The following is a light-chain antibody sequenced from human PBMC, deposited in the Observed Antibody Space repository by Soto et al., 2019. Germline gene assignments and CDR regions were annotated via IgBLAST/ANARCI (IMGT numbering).Light chain of an antibody. CDR3: QQYGSSGT. CDR1: QSVRTY. V-gene: IGKV3-20*01. Sequence: VLTQSPATLSLSPGERATLSCRASQSVRTYLAWYQQKPGQAPRLLIYGASTRATGIPDRFSGSGSGTDFTLTISRLEPEDFAVYYCQQYGSSGTFGQGTKVDNK. CDR2: GAS. J-gene: IGKJ1*01.